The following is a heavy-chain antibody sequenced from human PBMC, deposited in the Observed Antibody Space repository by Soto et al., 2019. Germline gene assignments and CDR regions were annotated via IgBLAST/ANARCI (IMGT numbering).Heavy chain of an antibody. CDR2: IIPIFGTA. V-gene: IGHV1-69*13. J-gene: IGHJ6*02. CDR1: GGTFSSYA. Sequence: SGKVSCKASGGTFSSYAISWVRQARGQGLEWMGGIIPIFGTANYAQKFQGRVTITADESTSTAYMELSSLRSEDTAVYYCARSIVGATQTYYYYYGMDVWGQGTTVTVSS. CDR3: ARSIVGATQTYYYYYGMDV. D-gene: IGHD1-26*01.